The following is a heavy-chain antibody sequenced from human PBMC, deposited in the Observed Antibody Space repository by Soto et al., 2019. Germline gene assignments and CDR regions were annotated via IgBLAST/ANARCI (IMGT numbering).Heavy chain of an antibody. Sequence: QVQLQQWGAGLLKPSETLSLTCAVYGGSLSNSHWSWIRQPPGKGLEWIGEINDSGSTNYNPSLKSRLTISIDTSKTQFSLKLNSLTAADTAVYYCSRSLVAWGQGTLVTVSS. V-gene: IGHV4-34*01. J-gene: IGHJ5*02. CDR3: SRSLVA. CDR2: INDSGST. CDR1: GGSLSNSH. D-gene: IGHD2-8*02.